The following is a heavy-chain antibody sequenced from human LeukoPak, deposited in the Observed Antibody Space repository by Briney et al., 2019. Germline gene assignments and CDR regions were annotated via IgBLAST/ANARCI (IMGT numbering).Heavy chain of an antibody. D-gene: IGHD4-23*01. CDR2: IKQDGSEK. J-gene: IGHJ4*02. CDR1: GFTFSSYW. V-gene: IGHV3-7*01. CDR3: ARDERQIASGNEYYFDY. Sequence: GGSLRLSCAASGFTFSSYWMSWVRQAPGKGLEWVANIKQDGSEKYYVDSVKGRFTISRDNAKNSLYLQMNSLRAEDTAVYYCARDERQIASGNEYYFDYWGQGTLVTVSS.